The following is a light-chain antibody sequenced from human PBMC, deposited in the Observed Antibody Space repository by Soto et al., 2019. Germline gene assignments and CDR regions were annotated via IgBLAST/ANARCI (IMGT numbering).Light chain of an antibody. J-gene: IGLJ1*01. CDR1: SSDIGAYNY. CDR3: NSYTTLSNRV. CDR2: EVT. Sequence: QSVLTHPASVSGSPAQSITISCTGTSSDIGAYNYVSWYQQHPGKAPKLLIYEVTNRPSGVSDRFSGSKSGNTASLTISGLQAEDEANYYCNSYTTLSNRVFGTGTKVTVL. V-gene: IGLV2-14*01.